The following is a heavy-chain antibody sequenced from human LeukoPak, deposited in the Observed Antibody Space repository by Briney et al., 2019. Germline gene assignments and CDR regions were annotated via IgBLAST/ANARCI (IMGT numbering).Heavy chain of an antibody. J-gene: IGHJ4*02. V-gene: IGHV3-23*01. CDR1: GFTFSSYT. Sequence: GGSLRLSCATSGFTFSSYTMTWVRQAPGKGLEYVSGIGSSGGSTTYADSVKGRFTISRDNSKNTLYLQMNSLRVEDTAVYYCAEDPNWDRGYWGQGTLVTVSS. CDR2: IGSSGGST. CDR3: AEDPNWDRGY. D-gene: IGHD7-27*01.